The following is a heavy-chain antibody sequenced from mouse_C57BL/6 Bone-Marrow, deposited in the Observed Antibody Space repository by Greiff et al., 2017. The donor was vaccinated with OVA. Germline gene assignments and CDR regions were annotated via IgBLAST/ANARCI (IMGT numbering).Heavy chain of an antibody. CDR1: GYAFSSYW. Sequence: LQQSGASVKISCKASGYAFSSYWMNWVKQRPGKGLEWIGQIYPGDGDTNYNGKFKGKATLTADKSSSTAYMQLSSLTSEDSAVYFCATDYRGYFDYWGQGTTLTVSS. CDR2: IYPGDGDT. J-gene: IGHJ2*01. V-gene: IGHV1-80*01. D-gene: IGHD1-1*02. CDR3: ATDYRGYFDY.